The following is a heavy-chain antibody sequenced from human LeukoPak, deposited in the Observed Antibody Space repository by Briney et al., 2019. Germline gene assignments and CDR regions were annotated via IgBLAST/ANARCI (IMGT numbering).Heavy chain of an antibody. Sequence: SVKVSCKASGYTFTGYYIHWVRQAPGQGLEWMGGIIPIFGTANYAQKFQGRVTITADESTSTAYMELSSLRSEDTAVYYCARDARHRYCSSTSCYRGWLDPWGQGTLVTVSS. D-gene: IGHD2-2*01. CDR2: IIPIFGTA. J-gene: IGHJ5*02. CDR1: GYTFTGYY. V-gene: IGHV1-69*13. CDR3: ARDARHRYCSSTSCYRGWLDP.